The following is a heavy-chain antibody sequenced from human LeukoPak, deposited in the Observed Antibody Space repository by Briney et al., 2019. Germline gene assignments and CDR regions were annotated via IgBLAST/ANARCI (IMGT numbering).Heavy chain of an antibody. D-gene: IGHD2-2*01. Sequence: SETLSLTCTVSGGSISSGSYYWSWIRQPAGKGLEWIGRIYTSGSTNYNPSLKSRVTISVDTSKNQFSLKLSSVTAADTAVYYCARIWVVPRNYYYYYMDVWGKGTTVTVSS. V-gene: IGHV4-61*02. J-gene: IGHJ6*03. CDR3: ARIWVVPRNYYYYYMDV. CDR2: IYTSGST. CDR1: GGSISSGSYY.